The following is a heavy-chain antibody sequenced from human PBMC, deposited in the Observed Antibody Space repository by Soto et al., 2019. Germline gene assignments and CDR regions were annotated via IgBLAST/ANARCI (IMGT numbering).Heavy chain of an antibody. D-gene: IGHD1-1*01. CDR1: GYTLTSYG. V-gene: IGHV1-18*01. J-gene: IGHJ4*02. CDR3: AREPPNVLEDY. Sequence: ASVKVSCKASGYTLTSYGISWVRQAPGQGLERMGWISAYNGNTNYAQKLQGRVTMTTDTSTSTAYMELRSLRSDDTAVYYCAREPPNVLEDYWGQGTLVTVSS. CDR2: ISAYNGNT.